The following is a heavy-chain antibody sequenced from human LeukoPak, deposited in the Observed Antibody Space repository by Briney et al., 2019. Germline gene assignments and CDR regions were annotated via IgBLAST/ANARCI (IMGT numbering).Heavy chain of an antibody. V-gene: IGHV3-48*04. CDR1: GFTFSSYS. CDR3: ARGTLHYYDSSGVDY. CDR2: ISSSSTTI. D-gene: IGHD3-22*01. Sequence: GGSLRLSCAASGFTFSSYSMNWVRQAPGKGLEWISYISSSSTTIYYADSVKGRFTISRDNAKNSLYLQMNSLRAEDTAVYYCARGTLHYYDSSGVDYWGQGTLVTVSS. J-gene: IGHJ4*02.